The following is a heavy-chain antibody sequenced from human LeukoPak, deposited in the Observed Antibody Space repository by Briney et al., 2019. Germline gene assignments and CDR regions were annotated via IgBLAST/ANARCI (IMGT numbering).Heavy chain of an antibody. J-gene: IGHJ4*02. CDR3: ARVENSYDSSGYFPD. CDR1: GFTFSSYA. Sequence: GGSLRLSCVASGFTFSSYAMHWVRQAPGKGLEWVAVIAYDGTNEYYADSAKGRFTISRDNSKNTLYLQMNSLRAEDTAVYFCARVENSYDSSGYFPDWGQGTLVTVSS. CDR2: IAYDGTNE. V-gene: IGHV3-30-3*01. D-gene: IGHD3-22*01.